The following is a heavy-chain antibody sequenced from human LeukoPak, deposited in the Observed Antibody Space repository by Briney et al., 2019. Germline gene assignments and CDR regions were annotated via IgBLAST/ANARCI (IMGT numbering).Heavy chain of an antibody. D-gene: IGHD4-17*01. CDR3: ARTTVTSHYYYYYMDV. CDR1: GGTFSSYA. Sequence: GASVKVSCKASGGTFSSYAISWVRQAPGQGLEWMGGIIPIFDTGNSAQKFQGRVTITADKSTSTAYMELSSLRSEDTAVYYCARTTVTSHYYYYYMDVWGKGTTVTVSS. J-gene: IGHJ6*03. CDR2: IIPIFDTG. V-gene: IGHV1-69*06.